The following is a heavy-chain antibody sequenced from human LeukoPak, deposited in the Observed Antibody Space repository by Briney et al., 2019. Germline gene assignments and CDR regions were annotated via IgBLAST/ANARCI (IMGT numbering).Heavy chain of an antibody. V-gene: IGHV3-11*01. J-gene: IGHJ4*02. Sequence: GGSLRLSCAASGFTFSDYYMSWIRQAPGKGLEWVSYISYSDSTIYYADSVKGRFTISRDNAKKSVYLQMNSLRAEDTAVYYCARGEYCSSAHCYTSDFWGQGTLVTVSS. CDR2: ISYSDSTI. CDR3: ARGEYCSSAHCYTSDF. D-gene: IGHD2-2*02. CDR1: GFTFSDYY.